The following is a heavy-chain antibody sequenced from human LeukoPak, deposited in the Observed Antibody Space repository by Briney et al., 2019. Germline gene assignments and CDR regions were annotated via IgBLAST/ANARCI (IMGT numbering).Heavy chain of an antibody. CDR1: GGSISSYY. CDR2: INHSGST. V-gene: IGHV4-34*01. J-gene: IGHJ6*03. CDR3: ASKYYDFWSGYFVGMTSVSDNYMDV. Sequence: SETLSLTCTVSGGSISSYYWSWIRQPPGKGLEWIGEINHSGSTNYNPSLKSRVTISVDTSKNQFPLKLSSVTAADTAVYYCASKYYDFWSGYFVGMTSVSDNYMDVWGEGTTVTVSS. D-gene: IGHD3-3*01.